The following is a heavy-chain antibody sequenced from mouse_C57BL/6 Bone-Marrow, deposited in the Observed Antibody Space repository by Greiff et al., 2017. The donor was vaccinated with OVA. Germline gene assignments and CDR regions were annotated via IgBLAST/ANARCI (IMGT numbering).Heavy chain of an antibody. CDR3: ARSHFRGY. V-gene: IGHV1-59*01. D-gene: IGHD3-1*01. CDR2: IDPSDSYT. Sequence: VQLQQPGAELVRPGTSVKLSCKASGYTFTSYWMHWVKQRPGQGLEWIGVIDPSDSYTNYNQKFKGKATLTVDTSSSTAYMQLSSLTSEDSAVYYCARSHFRGYWGQGTTLTVSS. J-gene: IGHJ2*01. CDR1: GYTFTSYW.